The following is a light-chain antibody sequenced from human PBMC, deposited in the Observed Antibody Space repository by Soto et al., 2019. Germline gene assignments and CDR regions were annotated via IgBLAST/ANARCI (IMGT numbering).Light chain of an antibody. V-gene: IGKV1-17*01. CDR1: QNIRNY. CDR2: AAS. J-gene: IGKJ4*01. CDR3: QQVKTYPRT. Sequence: DIQMTQSPSSLSASVRDSVTITCRASQNIRNYLNWHQQKPGRAPKILIYAASSLQSGVPSRFSGRKSGTQFTLTIDSLQPEDFATYYCQQVKTYPRTFGGGTKVDIK.